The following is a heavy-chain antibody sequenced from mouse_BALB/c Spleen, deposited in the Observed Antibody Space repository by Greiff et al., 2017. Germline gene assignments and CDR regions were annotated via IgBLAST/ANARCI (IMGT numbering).Heavy chain of an antibody. CDR3: ARDGYYWFAY. J-gene: IGHJ3*01. D-gene: IGHD2-3*01. Sequence: EVQGVESGGGLVQPGGSLKLSCAASGFTFSSYGMSWVRQTPDKRLELVATINSNGGSTYYPDSVKGRFTISRDNAKNTLYLQMSSLKSEDTAMYYCARDGYYWFAYWGQGTLVTVSA. CDR2: INSNGGST. CDR1: GFTFSSYG. V-gene: IGHV5-6-3*01.